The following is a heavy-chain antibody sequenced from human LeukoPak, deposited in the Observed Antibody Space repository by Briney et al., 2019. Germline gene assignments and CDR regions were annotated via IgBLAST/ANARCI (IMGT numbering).Heavy chain of an antibody. V-gene: IGHV3-7*01. CDR3: ARIYLKLASAS. Sequence: GESLRLSCAASGFSFTSYWMIWVRQAPGKGLEWVANIKQDGSEKYYVDSVKGRFTISRDNAKNSLYLQMNSLRAEDTAVYYCARIYLKLASASWGQGTLVTVSS. D-gene: IGHD1-1*01. J-gene: IGHJ5*02. CDR2: IKQDGSEK. CDR1: GFSFTSYW.